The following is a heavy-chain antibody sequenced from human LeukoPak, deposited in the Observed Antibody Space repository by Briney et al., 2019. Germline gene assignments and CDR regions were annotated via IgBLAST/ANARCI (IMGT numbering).Heavy chain of an antibody. V-gene: IGHV1-18*01. CDR3: ARESDYYDSSGYYDY. Sequence: ASVKVSCKASGYTFTSYAITWVRQAPGQGLEWMGWISVYNGHTNYAQKLQARVTMTTDTSTSTAYMELRSLRSDDTAVYYCARESDYYDSSGYYDYWGQGTLVTVSS. J-gene: IGHJ4*02. D-gene: IGHD3-22*01. CDR1: GYTFTSYA. CDR2: ISVYNGHT.